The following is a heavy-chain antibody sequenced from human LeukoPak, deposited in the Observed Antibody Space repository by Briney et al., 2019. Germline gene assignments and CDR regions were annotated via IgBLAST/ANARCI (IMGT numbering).Heavy chain of an antibody. V-gene: IGHV3-66*01. CDR2: IYSGGST. J-gene: IGHJ4*02. CDR1: GFTVSSNY. D-gene: IGHD3-16*02. Sequence: GSLRLSCAASGFTVSSNYMSWVRQAPGKGLEWVSVIYSGGSTYYADSVKGRFTISRDNSKNTLYLQMKSLRAEDTAVYYCARAGLDYDYVWGSYRIYYFDYWGQGTLVTVSS. CDR3: ARAGLDYDYVWGSYRIYYFDY.